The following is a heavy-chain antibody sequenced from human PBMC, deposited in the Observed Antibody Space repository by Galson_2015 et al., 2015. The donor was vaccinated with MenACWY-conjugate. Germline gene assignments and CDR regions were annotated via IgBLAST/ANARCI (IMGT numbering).Heavy chain of an antibody. D-gene: IGHD3-9*01. Sequence: SLRLSCAASGFTFSSSGMSWVRQAPGKGLEWVSVISGSGGITLYADSVKGRFTISRDNSKNALYLQMSSLRADDAAVYYCAKDLTGDIYDAFDIWGQGTMVTVSS. CDR2: ISGSGGIT. V-gene: IGHV3-23*01. CDR1: GFTFSSSG. CDR3: AKDLTGDIYDAFDI. J-gene: IGHJ3*02.